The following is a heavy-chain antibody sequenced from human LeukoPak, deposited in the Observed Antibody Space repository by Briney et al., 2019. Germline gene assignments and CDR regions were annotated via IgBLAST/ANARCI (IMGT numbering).Heavy chain of an antibody. V-gene: IGHV3-30-3*01. CDR1: GFTFSSYA. D-gene: IGHD4-17*01. J-gene: IGHJ4*02. Sequence: GGSLRLSCAASGFTFSSYAMHWVRQTPGKGLEWVAVISYDGSNKYYADSVKGRFTISRDNSKNTLYLQMNSLRAEDTAVYYCARSNRAVTTPLVYLGQGTLVTVSS. CDR3: ARSNRAVTTPLVY. CDR2: ISYDGSNK.